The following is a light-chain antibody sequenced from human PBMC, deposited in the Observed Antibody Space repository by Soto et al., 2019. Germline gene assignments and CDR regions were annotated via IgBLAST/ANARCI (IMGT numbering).Light chain of an antibody. CDR3: QQYNSYSLT. J-gene: IGKJ1*01. CDR2: HAS. Sequence: DIQMTQSPSTLSASIGDRVTISCRASQNIGRWLAWYQQKPGTAPNLLIYHASNLRGGVPSRFSGGGSGTEFTLTISSLQPDDIATYSCQQYNSYSLTFGQGTKVEIK. V-gene: IGKV1-5*01. CDR1: QNIGRW.